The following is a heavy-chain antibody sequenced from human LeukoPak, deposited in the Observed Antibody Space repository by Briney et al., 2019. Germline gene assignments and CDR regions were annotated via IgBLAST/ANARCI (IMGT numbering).Heavy chain of an antibody. J-gene: IGHJ4*02. V-gene: IGHV4-34*01. CDR1: GGSFSGYY. Sequence: PSETLSLTCAVYGGSFSGYYWSWIRQPPGKAREWIGEINHSGSTNYNPSLKSRVTISVDTSKNQFSLKLSSVTAADTAVYYCARGSKTVTGCMDYWGQGTLVSVSS. CDR3: ARGSKTVTGCMDY. CDR2: INHSGST. D-gene: IGHD2-8*01.